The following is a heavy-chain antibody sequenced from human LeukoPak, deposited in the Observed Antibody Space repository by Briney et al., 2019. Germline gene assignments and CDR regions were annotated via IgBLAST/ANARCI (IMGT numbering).Heavy chain of an antibody. CDR2: IIPILGIA. CDR1: GGTFSSNE. CDR3: ARDHSNHAFDI. Sequence: GASVKVSCKASGGTFSSNEISWVRQAPGQGLEWMGRIIPILGIANYAQKFQGRVTITADKSTSTAYMELSSLGSEDTAVYYCARDHSNHAFDIWGEGTMVTVSS. J-gene: IGHJ3*02. D-gene: IGHD4-11*01. V-gene: IGHV1-69*04.